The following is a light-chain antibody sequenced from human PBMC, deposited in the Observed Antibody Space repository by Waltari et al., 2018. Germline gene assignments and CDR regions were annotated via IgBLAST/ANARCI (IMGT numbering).Light chain of an antibody. CDR1: SSDVGGYTY. J-gene: IGLJ3*02. V-gene: IGLV2-11*01. CDR2: DVS. CDR3: CSYAGSYTSWV. Sequence: QSALTQPRSVSGSPGQSVTISCTGTSSDVGGYTYVSWYQQHPGKAPKLMIYDVSKRPSGVPDRFSGSKSGNTASLTNSGLQAEDEADYYCCSYAGSYTSWVFGGGTKLTVL.